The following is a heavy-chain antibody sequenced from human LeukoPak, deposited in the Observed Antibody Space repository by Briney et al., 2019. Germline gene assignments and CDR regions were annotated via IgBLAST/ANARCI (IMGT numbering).Heavy chain of an antibody. D-gene: IGHD1-26*01. CDR2: ISVSGTYT. J-gene: IGHJ4*02. Sequence: GGSLRLSCAASGFTFSSYAMSWVRQAPGKGLEWVSSISVSGTYTYYADSVKGRFTISRDNSKNTLYLQMNSLRAEDTAVYYCARDEPNLYSGSLGWGQGTLVTVSS. CDR3: ARDEPNLYSGSLG. V-gene: IGHV3-23*01. CDR1: GFTFSSYA.